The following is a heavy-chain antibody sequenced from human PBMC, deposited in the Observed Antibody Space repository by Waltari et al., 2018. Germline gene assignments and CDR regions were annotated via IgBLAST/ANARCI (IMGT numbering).Heavy chain of an antibody. D-gene: IGHD2-2*03. J-gene: IGHJ4*02. V-gene: IGHV4-39*01. Sequence: QLQLQQSGPGLVKPSETLSPTCTLYAASTSRSSFWGGWFRQRPGKGLEWIGMIDHSGTTYYNPSLKSRLTISGDTSKNQFSLKLSFVTAADTAVYYCVRLMDGWGQGTLVTVSS. CDR1: AASTSRSSFW. CDR3: VRLMDG. CDR2: IDHSGTT.